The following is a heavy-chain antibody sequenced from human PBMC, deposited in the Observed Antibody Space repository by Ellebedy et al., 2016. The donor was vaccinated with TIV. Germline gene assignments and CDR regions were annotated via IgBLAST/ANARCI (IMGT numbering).Heavy chain of an antibody. CDR3: ARDPHGNCSGGSCTNNWFDP. CDR1: GYTFTTFA. D-gene: IGHD2-15*01. Sequence: AASVKVSCKASGYTFTTFAIHWVRQAPGQSPEYMGWINVAAGNPTYSQKLQGRVTFTRDTSANPVYMHLSDLRSDDSAVYYCARDPHGNCSGGSCTNNWFDPWGQGTLVTVSS. CDR2: INVAAGNP. J-gene: IGHJ5*02. V-gene: IGHV1-3*01.